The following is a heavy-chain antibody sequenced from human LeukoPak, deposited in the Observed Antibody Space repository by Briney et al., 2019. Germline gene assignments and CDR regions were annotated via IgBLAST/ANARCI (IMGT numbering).Heavy chain of an antibody. Sequence: ASVKVSCKASGGTFSSYAISRVRQAPGQGLEWMGGIIPIFGTANYAQKFQGRVTITADESTSTAYMELSSLRSEDTAVYYCARDRSRYFDTYYFDYWGQGTLVTVSS. CDR1: GGTFSSYA. J-gene: IGHJ4*02. V-gene: IGHV1-69*13. D-gene: IGHD3-9*01. CDR2: IIPIFGTA. CDR3: ARDRSRYFDTYYFDY.